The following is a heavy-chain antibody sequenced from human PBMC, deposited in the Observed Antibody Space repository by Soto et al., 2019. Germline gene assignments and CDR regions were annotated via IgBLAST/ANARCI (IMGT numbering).Heavy chain of an antibody. V-gene: IGHV3-21*01. D-gene: IGHD1-26*01. CDR1: GFTFSSYS. Sequence: EVQLVESGGGLVKPGGSLRLSCAASGFTFSSYSMNWVRQAPGKGLEWVSSISSSSSYIYYADSVKGRFTISRDNAKNSHYLQMNSLRAEDTAVYYCARGGGRNDYRLDYWGQGSLVTVSS. J-gene: IGHJ4*02. CDR3: ARGGGRNDYRLDY. CDR2: ISSSSSYI.